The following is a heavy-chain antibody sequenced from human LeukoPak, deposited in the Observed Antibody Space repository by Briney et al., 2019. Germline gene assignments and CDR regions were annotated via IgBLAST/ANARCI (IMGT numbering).Heavy chain of an antibody. CDR1: GFIFNTYE. V-gene: IGHV3-48*03. Sequence: PPGGSLRLSCEASGFIFNTYEMNWVRQAPGKGLEWISYISGDGTTIYYADSVKGRFTISRDNAKKSLFLQMNSLRAEDTAVYFCVSAYGGLLGHWGQGTLVTVSS. J-gene: IGHJ4*02. D-gene: IGHD3-16*01. CDR2: ISGDGTTI. CDR3: VSAYGGLLGH.